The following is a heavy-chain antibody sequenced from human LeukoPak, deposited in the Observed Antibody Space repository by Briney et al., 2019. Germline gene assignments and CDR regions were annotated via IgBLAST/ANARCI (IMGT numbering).Heavy chain of an antibody. J-gene: IGHJ5*02. Sequence: GASVRVSCKASGYTFTGYYMHWVRQAPGQGLEWMGWINPNSGGTNYAQKFQGWVTMTRDTSISTAYMELSRLRSDDTAVYYCARARCSGGSCYSSGRFDPWGQGTLVTVSS. CDR1: GYTFTGYY. D-gene: IGHD2-15*01. CDR3: ARARCSGGSCYSSGRFDP. V-gene: IGHV1-2*04. CDR2: INPNSGGT.